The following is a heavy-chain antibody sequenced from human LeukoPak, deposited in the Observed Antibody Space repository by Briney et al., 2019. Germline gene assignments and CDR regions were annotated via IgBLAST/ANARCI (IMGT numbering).Heavy chain of an antibody. J-gene: IGHJ6*02. CDR1: GFTFNRHW. CDR3: ARDAGGYGMDV. V-gene: IGHV3-66*01. CDR2: IYSGGST. Sequence: PGGSLRLSCAASGFTFNRHWMTWVRQAPGKGLEWVSVIYSGGSTYYADSVKGRFTISRDNSKNTLYLQMNSLRAEDTAVYYCARDAGGYGMDVWGQGTTVTVSS. D-gene: IGHD2-8*02.